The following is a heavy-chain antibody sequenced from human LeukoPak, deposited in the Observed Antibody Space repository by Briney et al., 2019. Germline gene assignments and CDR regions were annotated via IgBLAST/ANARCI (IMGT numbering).Heavy chain of an antibody. CDR2: INHSGST. CDR1: GGSFSGYY. CDR3: ARGIVVVPAAKAYYYMDV. Sequence: MPSETLSLTCAVYGGSFSGYYWSWIRQPPGKGLEWIGEINHSGSTNYNPSLKSRVIISVDTSKNQFSLKLSSVTAADTAVYYCARGIVVVPAAKAYYYMDVWGKGTTVTVSS. J-gene: IGHJ6*03. D-gene: IGHD2-2*01. V-gene: IGHV4-34*01.